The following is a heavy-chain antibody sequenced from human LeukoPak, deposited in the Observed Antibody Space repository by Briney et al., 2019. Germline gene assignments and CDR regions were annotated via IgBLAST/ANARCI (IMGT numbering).Heavy chain of an antibody. Sequence: GGSLRLSCAASGFTFDDYAMHWVRQAPGKGLEWVSLISWDGGSTYYADSVKGRFTISRDNSKNSPYLQMNSLRAEDTALYYCAKDSAGAAGSNYYYGMDVWGKGTTVTVSS. CDR1: GFTFDDYA. V-gene: IGHV3-43D*04. CDR2: ISWDGGST. CDR3: AKDSAGAAGSNYYYGMDV. D-gene: IGHD6-13*01. J-gene: IGHJ6*04.